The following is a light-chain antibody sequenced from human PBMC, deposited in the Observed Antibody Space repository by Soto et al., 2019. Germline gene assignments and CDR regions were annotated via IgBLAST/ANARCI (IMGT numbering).Light chain of an antibody. J-gene: IGKJ4*01. V-gene: IGKV3-20*01. CDR3: QQYGSSPLT. Sequence: EIVLTQSPGTLSLSPGERATLSCRASQTVIRNYLAWYQQKPGQAPRLLIYGASSRATGIPDRFSGSGSGTDFSLTISRLEPEDFAVYFCQQYGSSPLTFGGGTKVEIK. CDR1: QTVIRNY. CDR2: GAS.